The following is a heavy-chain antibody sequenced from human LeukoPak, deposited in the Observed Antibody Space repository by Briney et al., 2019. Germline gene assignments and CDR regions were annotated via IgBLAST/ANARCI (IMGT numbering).Heavy chain of an antibody. CDR1: GGSISSYY. CDR3: ARLQYQLLSSWFDP. V-gene: IGHV4-59*01. CDR2: IYYSGST. D-gene: IGHD2-2*01. J-gene: IGHJ5*02. Sequence: SETLSLTCTVSGGSISSYYWSWIRQPPGKGLEWIGYIYYSGSTNYNPSLKSRVTISVDTSKNQFSLKLSSVTAADTAVYYCARLQYQLLSSWFDPWGQGTLVTVSS.